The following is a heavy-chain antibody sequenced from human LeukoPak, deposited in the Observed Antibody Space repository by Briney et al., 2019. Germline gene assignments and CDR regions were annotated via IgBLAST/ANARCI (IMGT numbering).Heavy chain of an antibody. CDR1: GFTFSSYS. CDR3: ASASRAKQRVSSRVDY. Sequence: GGSLRLSCAASGFTFSSYSMNWVRQAPGKGLEWVSSISSSSSYIYYADSVKGRFTISRDNAKNSLYLQMNSLRAEDTAVYYCASASRAKQRVSSRVDYWGQGTLVTVSS. D-gene: IGHD6-25*01. J-gene: IGHJ4*02. CDR2: ISSSSSYI. V-gene: IGHV3-21*01.